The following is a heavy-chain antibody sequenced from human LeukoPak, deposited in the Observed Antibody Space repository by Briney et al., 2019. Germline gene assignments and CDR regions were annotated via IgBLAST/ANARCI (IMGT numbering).Heavy chain of an antibody. J-gene: IGHJ6*03. D-gene: IGHD1-26*01. CDR1: GYTFTGYY. Sequence: GASVKVSCKASGYTFTGYYMHWVRQAPGQGLEWMGWINPNSGGTNYAQKLQGRVTMTTDTSTSTAYMELRSLRSDDTAVYYCARNPATIVGAYYYYYYMDVWGKGTTVTVSS. V-gene: IGHV1-2*02. CDR3: ARNPATIVGAYYYYYYMDV. CDR2: INPNSGGT.